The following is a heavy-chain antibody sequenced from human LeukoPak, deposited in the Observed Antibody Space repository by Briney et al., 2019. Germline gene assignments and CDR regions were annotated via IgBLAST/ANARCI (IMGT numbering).Heavy chain of an antibody. CDR2: ISTSSRNI. V-gene: IGHV3-48*02. CDR3: AGSGDYGAYTAY. J-gene: IGHJ4*02. Sequence: GGSLRLSCAASGFTFSSYNMNWVRQAPGKGLEWVSYISTSSRNIQYADSVKGRFTISRDNAKNSVYLQMNSLRDEDTAVYYCAGSGDYGAYTAYWGQGTLVTVSS. CDR1: GFTFSSYN. D-gene: IGHD4-17*01.